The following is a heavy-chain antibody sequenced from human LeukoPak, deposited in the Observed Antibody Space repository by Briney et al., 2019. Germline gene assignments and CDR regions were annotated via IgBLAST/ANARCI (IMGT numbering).Heavy chain of an antibody. D-gene: IGHD4-17*01. CDR3: ARADYGDSDYYYYGMDV. V-gene: IGHV3-30-3*01. J-gene: IGHJ6*02. CDR1: GFTFSIYT. CDR2: ISYDGSNK. Sequence: GGSLRLSCAASGFTFSIYTMSWVRQAPGKGLEWVAVISYDGSNKYYADSVRGRFTISRDNSKNTLYLQMNSLRAEDTAVYYCARADYGDSDYYYYGMDVWGQGTTVTVSS.